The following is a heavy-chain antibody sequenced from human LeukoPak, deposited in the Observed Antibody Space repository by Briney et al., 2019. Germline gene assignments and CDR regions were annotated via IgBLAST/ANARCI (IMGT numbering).Heavy chain of an antibody. CDR2: IYYSGST. Sequence: SETLSLTRTVSGGSISSYYWSWIRQPPGKGLEWIGYIYYSGSTNYNPSLKSRVTISVDTSKNQFSLKLSSVTAADTAAYYCARQTTYYNDAFDIWGQGTMVTVSS. J-gene: IGHJ3*02. CDR3: ARQTTYYNDAFDI. D-gene: IGHD3-10*01. CDR1: GGSISSYY. V-gene: IGHV4-59*08.